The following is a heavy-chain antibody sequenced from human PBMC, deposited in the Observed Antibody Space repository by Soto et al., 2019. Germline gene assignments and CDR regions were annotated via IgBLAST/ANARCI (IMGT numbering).Heavy chain of an antibody. J-gene: IGHJ4*02. D-gene: IGHD6-19*01. Sequence: QVQLVQSGGEVKKPGASVKVSCRASGYTFTSYGISWVRQAPGQGLEWLGWTSAYMVTNYAQKFHGRVTMTTDTSTSTADVELRSLRFDDTAVYYCPRDSSGRAIFDFWGQGTLVTVSS. CDR3: PRDSSGRAIFDF. V-gene: IGHV1-18*01. CDR1: GYTFTSYG. CDR2: TSAYMVT.